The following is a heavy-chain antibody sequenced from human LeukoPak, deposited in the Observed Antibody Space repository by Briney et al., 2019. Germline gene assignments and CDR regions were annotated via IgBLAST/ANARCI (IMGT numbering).Heavy chain of an antibody. Sequence: PGGSLRLSCAAFGFTFSSYSMNWVRQAPGKGLEWVSSISSSSSYIYYADSVKGRFTISRDNAKNSLYLQMNSLRAEDTAVYYCAREPFGAFDYWGQGTLVTVSS. D-gene: IGHD3-3*01. CDR1: GFTFSSYS. V-gene: IGHV3-21*01. CDR2: ISSSSSYI. J-gene: IGHJ4*02. CDR3: AREPFGAFDY.